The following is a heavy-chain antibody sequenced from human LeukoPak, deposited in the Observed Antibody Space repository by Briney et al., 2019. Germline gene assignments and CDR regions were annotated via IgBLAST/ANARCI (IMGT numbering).Heavy chain of an antibody. V-gene: IGHV3-43D*04. CDR2: ISWDGGST. CDR3: AKGALWFGEAVDY. D-gene: IGHD3-10*01. CDR1: GFTFDDYA. Sequence: GGSLRLXCAASGFTFDDYAMHWVRQAPGKGLEWVSLISWDGGSTYYADSVKGRFTISRDNSKNSLYLQMNSLRAEDTALYYGAKGALWFGEAVDYWGQGTLVTVSS. J-gene: IGHJ4*02.